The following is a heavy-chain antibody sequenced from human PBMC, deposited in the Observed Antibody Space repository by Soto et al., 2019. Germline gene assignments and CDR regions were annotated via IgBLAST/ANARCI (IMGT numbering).Heavy chain of an antibody. CDR3: ARSPLLMVVERRNCTPP. J-gene: IGHJ5*02. CDR2: IYHSGST. Sequence: PSETLSLTCAVSGGSISSSNWWSWVRQPPGKGLEWIGEIYHSGSTNYNPSLKSRVTISVDKSKNQFSLKLSSVTAADTAVYYCARSPLLMVVERRNCTPPSGPGTLVTVSS. D-gene: IGHD2-21*01. V-gene: IGHV4-4*02. CDR1: GGSISSSNW.